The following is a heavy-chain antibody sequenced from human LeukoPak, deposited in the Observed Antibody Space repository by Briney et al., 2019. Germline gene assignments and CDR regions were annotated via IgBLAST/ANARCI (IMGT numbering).Heavy chain of an antibody. Sequence: SETLSLTCTVSGGSISSSSYYWGWIRQPPGKGLEWIGSIYYSGSTYYNPSLKSRVTISVDTSKSQFSLKLSSVTAADTAVYYCGRQLGYCSSTSCYADKVDYWGQGTLVTVSS. J-gene: IGHJ4*02. D-gene: IGHD2-2*01. CDR3: GRQLGYCSSTSCYADKVDY. CDR1: GGSISSSSYY. CDR2: IYYSGST. V-gene: IGHV4-39*01.